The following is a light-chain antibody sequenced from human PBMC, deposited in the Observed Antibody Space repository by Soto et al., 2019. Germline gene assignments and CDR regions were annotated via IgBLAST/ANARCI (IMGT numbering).Light chain of an antibody. Sequence: ETLLTQSPGTLSLSPGERATLSCSASQSVSSRYFAWYQQKPGQAPRLLMYGASSRATGIPDRFSGSGSGTDLTLTISRLEPEDFAVYYCQHYGNSLWTFGQGTKVDIK. CDR2: GAS. CDR3: QHYGNSLWT. CDR1: QSVSSRY. V-gene: IGKV3-20*01. J-gene: IGKJ1*01.